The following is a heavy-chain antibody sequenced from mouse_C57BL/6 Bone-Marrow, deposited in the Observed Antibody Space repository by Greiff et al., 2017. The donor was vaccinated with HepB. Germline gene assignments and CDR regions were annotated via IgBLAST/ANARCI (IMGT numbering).Heavy chain of an antibody. CDR1: GYTFTSYW. V-gene: IGHV1-55*01. D-gene: IGHD1-1*01. CDR3: ARDYYYGSREVDY. CDR2: IYPGSGRT. J-gene: IGHJ2*01. Sequence: QVQLQQPGAELVKPGASVKMSCKASGYTFTSYWITWVKQRPGQGLEWIGDIYPGSGRTNYNEKFKSKATLTGDTSSSTAYMQLSSLTSEDSAVYYCARDYYYGSREVDYWGQGTTLTVSS.